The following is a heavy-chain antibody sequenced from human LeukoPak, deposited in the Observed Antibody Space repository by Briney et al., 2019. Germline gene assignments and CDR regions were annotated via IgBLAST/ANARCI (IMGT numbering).Heavy chain of an antibody. CDR2: TSAYNGNT. J-gene: IGHJ5*02. V-gene: IGHV1-18*01. D-gene: IGHD2-2*01. CDR1: VYTFTSYG. Sequence: ASVKVSCKASVYTFTSYGISWVRQAPGQGLEWMGWTSAYNGNTNYAQKLQGRVTMTTDTSTSTAYMELRSLRSDDTAVYYCAIERSYCSSTSCYPWFDPWGQGTLVTVSS. CDR3: AIERSYCSSTSCYPWFDP.